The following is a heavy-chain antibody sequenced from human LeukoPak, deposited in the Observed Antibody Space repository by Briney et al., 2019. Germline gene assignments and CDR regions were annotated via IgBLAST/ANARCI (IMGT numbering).Heavy chain of an antibody. V-gene: IGHV4-34*01. CDR2: INHSGST. Sequence: SETLSLTCAVYGGSFSGYYWSWIRQPPGKGLEWIGEINHSGSTNYNPSLKSRVTISVDTSKNQFSLKLSSVTAADTAVYYCVSAARGGRKQFDYWGQGTLVTVSS. J-gene: IGHJ4*02. CDR3: VSAARGGRKQFDY. D-gene: IGHD2-15*01. CDR1: GGSFSGYY.